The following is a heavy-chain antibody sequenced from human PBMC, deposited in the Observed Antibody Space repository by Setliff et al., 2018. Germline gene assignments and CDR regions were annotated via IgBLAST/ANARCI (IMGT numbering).Heavy chain of an antibody. V-gene: IGHV1-69*13. CDR3: ARDAMQRLGLYFFDI. CDR2: IIPIIGEP. Sequence: ASVKVSCKASGGTFNTYGLSWVRQAPGQGLEWMGGIIPIIGEPNYAHKFQGRVTITADDSTSTAYMELRSLKSEDTAVYYCARDAMQRLGLYFFDIWGQGMLVTVSS. J-gene: IGHJ4*02. CDR1: GGTFNTYG. D-gene: IGHD3-16*01.